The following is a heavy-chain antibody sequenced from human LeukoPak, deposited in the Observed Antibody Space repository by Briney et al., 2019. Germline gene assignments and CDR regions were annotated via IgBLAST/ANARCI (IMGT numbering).Heavy chain of an antibody. D-gene: IGHD3-3*01. V-gene: IGHV3-43*02. CDR2: INADGGRT. Sequence: GGSLRLSCVASGFSLGAYAMHWVRQARGKGLEWVSHINADGGRTYYADAVKGRFTTSRDNSKDSLYLQMTGLRAEDSAVYYCATWAFYHDLDVWGRGTTVTVSS. CDR3: ATWAFYHDLDV. J-gene: IGHJ6*02. CDR1: GFSLGAYA.